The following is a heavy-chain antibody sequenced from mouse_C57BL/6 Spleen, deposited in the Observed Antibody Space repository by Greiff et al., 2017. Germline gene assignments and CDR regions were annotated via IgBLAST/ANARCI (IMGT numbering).Heavy chain of an antibody. Sequence: EVMLVESGGGLVKPGGSLKLSCAASGFTFSDYGMHWVRQAPEKGLEWVAYISSGSSTIYYADTVEGRSTISRDNAKNTLFLQMTRLRSEDTARYYCARKNWEREFDGWGQGTTLTVSS. J-gene: IGHJ2*01. CDR2: ISSGSSTI. CDR1: GFTFSDYG. CDR3: ARKNWEREFDG. D-gene: IGHD4-1*01. V-gene: IGHV5-17*01.